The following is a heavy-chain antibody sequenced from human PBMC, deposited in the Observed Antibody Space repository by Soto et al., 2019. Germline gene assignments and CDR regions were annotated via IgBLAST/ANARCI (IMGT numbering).Heavy chain of an antibody. Sequence: EVQLVESGGGLVQPGGSLRLSCAASGFTFSDHYMDWVRQAPGKGLEWVGRTRNKANSHTTEYAASGKGRFTISRDNSKNSLYLQMNSLKVEDTAVYYCARATTVTDYWGQGALVTFSS. CDR1: GFTFSDHY. CDR3: ARATTVTDY. J-gene: IGHJ4*02. CDR2: TRNKANSHTT. D-gene: IGHD4-17*01. V-gene: IGHV3-72*01.